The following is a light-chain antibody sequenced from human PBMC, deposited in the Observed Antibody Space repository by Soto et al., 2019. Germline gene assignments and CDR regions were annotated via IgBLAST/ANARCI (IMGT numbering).Light chain of an antibody. V-gene: IGKV1-5*01. CDR1: QTITAW. J-gene: IGKJ1*01. Sequence: IQAAQSPPTLSASEVASVTSTYRARQTITAWMAWYQQKPGKAPKLLIYDASSLQSGVPSRFSGSGSGTEFALTISSLQPDYFATYYFQQYNTHSWTFGPGTKVDIK. CDR2: DAS. CDR3: QQYNTHSWT.